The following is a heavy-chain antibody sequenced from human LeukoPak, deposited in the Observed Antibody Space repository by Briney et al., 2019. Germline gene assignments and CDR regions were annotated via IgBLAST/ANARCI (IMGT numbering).Heavy chain of an antibody. CDR3: ARDGTYYYDSSGYYQVLCCRDYYMDV. V-gene: IGHV3-48*01. J-gene: IGHJ6*03. CDR2: NSSSRSTI. CDR1: GFTLSSYR. Sequence: PGGSLRLSCAPSGFTLSSYRMNGVRQAPGRGLEWVSWNSSSRSTIYYADSVKGGFTIYRDNAKNSLYLEMNSLSAEDTAVYYCARDGTYYYDSSGYYQVLCCRDYYMDVWGKGTTVTVSS. D-gene: IGHD3-22*01.